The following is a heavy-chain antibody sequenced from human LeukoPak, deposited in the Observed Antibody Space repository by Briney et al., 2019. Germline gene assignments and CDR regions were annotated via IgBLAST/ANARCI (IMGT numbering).Heavy chain of an antibody. CDR1: GFTFSSYW. CDR3: ARDYYGSGRTHGMDV. CDR2: IKQDESDK. V-gene: IGHV3-7*01. Sequence: SGGSLRLSCAASGFTFSSYWMSWVRQAPGKGLEWVANIKQDESDKYYVDSVKGRFTISRDNAKNSLYLQMNSLRAEDTAVYYCARDYYGSGRTHGMDVWGQGTTVTVSS. J-gene: IGHJ6*02. D-gene: IGHD3-10*01.